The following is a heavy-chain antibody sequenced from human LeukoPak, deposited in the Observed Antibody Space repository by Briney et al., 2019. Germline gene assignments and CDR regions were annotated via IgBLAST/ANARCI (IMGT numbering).Heavy chain of an antibody. J-gene: IGHJ1*01. V-gene: IGHV4-34*01. Sequence: SETLSLTCAVYGGSFSGYYWSWIRQPPGKGLEWIGEINHSGSTNYNPSLKSRVTISVDTSKNQFSLKLSSVTAADTAVYYCARGGMPYYYDSSGCYYPPRYFQHWGQGTLVTVSS. D-gene: IGHD3-22*01. CDR1: GGSFSGYY. CDR3: ARGGMPYYYDSSGCYYPPRYFQH. CDR2: INHSGST.